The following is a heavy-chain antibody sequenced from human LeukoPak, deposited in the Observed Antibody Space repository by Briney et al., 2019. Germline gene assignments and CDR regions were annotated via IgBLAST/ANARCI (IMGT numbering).Heavy chain of an antibody. V-gene: IGHV1-18*04. CDR3: ARRGRRHYYYGMDV. J-gene: IGHJ6*04. D-gene: IGHD1-1*01. CDR2: ISAYNGNT. Sequence: ASVKVSCKASGYTFTRYGISWVRQAPGQGLELMGLISAYNGNTNYAQKLQGRVTMTTDTSTSTAYMELRSLRSDDTAVYYCARRGRRHYYYGMDVWGKGTTVTVSS. CDR1: GYTFTRYG.